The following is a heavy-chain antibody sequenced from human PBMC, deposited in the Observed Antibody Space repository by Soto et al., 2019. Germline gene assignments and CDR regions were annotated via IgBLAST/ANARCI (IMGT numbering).Heavy chain of an antibody. J-gene: IGHJ6*02. Sequence: KVSCKASGGTFSSYAISWVRQAPGQGLEWMGGIIPIFGTANYAQKFQGRVTITADKSTSTAYMELSSLRSEDTAVYYCARGIYYYDSSHDYYYGMDVWGQGTTVTVSS. V-gene: IGHV1-69*06. CDR1: GGTFSSYA. D-gene: IGHD3-22*01. CDR3: ARGIYYYDSSHDYYYGMDV. CDR2: IIPIFGTA.